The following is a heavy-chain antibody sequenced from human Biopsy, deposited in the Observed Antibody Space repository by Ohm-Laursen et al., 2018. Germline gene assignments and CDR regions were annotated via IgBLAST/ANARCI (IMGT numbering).Heavy chain of an antibody. CDR2: IYGGGSPV. CDR3: ARRNSGTYDASDP. D-gene: IGHD1-26*01. CDR1: GFAFNLYE. V-gene: IGHV3-48*03. J-gene: IGHJ3*01. Sequence: SLRLSCAASGFAFNLYEMNWVRQAPGKGMEWISYIYGGGSPVFYADSVKGRFTISRDNAQNSLYLHMNSLRAEDTAVYYCARRNSGTYDASDPWGQGTMVIVSS.